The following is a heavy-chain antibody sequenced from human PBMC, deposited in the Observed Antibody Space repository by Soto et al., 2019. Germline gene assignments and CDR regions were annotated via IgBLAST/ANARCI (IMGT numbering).Heavy chain of an antibody. CDR1: GFTFSKYA. D-gene: IGHD4-17*01. Sequence: EVQLLESGGGLVQPGGSLRLSCAASGFTFSKYAMNWVRQAPGKGLEWVSTVSGSGGSTSYADSVKGRFTISRDNSENTLDLQMNGLRAEDTAVYYCAKLTYGDPVDYWGQGTLVTVSS. CDR3: AKLTYGDPVDY. J-gene: IGHJ4*02. CDR2: VSGSGGST. V-gene: IGHV3-23*01.